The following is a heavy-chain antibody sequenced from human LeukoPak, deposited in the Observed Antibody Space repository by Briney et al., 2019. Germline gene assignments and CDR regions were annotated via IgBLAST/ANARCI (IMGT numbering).Heavy chain of an antibody. CDR3: VRRAAAGSYFDY. CDR2: IYTSGST. Sequence: SETLSLTCTVSGGSISSYYWSWIRQPAGKGLEWIGRIYTSGSTNYNPSLKSRVTMSVDTSKNQFSLKLSSVTAADTAVYYCVRRAAAGSYFDYWGQGTLVTVSS. J-gene: IGHJ4*02. V-gene: IGHV4-4*07. CDR1: GGSISSYY. D-gene: IGHD6-13*01.